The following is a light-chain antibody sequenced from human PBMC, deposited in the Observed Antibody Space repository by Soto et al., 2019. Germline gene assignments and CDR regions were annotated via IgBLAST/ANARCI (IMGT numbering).Light chain of an antibody. Sequence: EIVLTQSPGTLSLSPGERATLSCRSSQSVSSSYLAWYQQKPGQAPRLLIYDVSSRATGIPDRFSGSGSGTDCTLTSSRREPEDFAVYYCQQYGSSPTFGQGTKVEIK. J-gene: IGKJ1*01. CDR2: DVS. CDR1: QSVSSSY. V-gene: IGKV3-20*01. CDR3: QQYGSSPT.